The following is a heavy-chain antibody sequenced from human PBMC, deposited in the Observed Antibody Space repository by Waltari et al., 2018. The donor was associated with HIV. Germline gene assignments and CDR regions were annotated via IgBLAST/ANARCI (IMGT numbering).Heavy chain of an antibody. Sequence: QVQLVQSGAEVKKPGSSVKVSCKTSAGAFRNYAITWVRQAPGQGLEWLGGIIPVFGTERYAQKFQGRVTIIADETTSTAHMELSSLRPEDTAVYYCARGDSYDSLTGYYHPKGYYHMDVWGKGTTVTVSS. CDR3: ARGDSYDSLTGYYHPKGYYHMDV. CDR1: AGAFRNYA. CDR2: IIPVFGTE. J-gene: IGHJ6*03. D-gene: IGHD3-9*01. V-gene: IGHV1-69*01.